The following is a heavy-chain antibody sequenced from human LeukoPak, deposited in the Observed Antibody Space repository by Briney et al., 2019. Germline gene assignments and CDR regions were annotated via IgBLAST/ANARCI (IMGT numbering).Heavy chain of an antibody. J-gene: IGHJ4*02. CDR1: GGTFSSYA. Sequence: SVKVSCKASGGTFSSYAISWVRQAPGQGLEWMGGIIPIFGTANYARKFQGRVTITADKSTSTAYMELSSLRSEDTAVYYCARGFVDTQFDYWGQGTLVTVSS. V-gene: IGHV1-69*06. CDR2: IIPIFGTA. CDR3: ARGFVDTQFDY. D-gene: IGHD5-18*01.